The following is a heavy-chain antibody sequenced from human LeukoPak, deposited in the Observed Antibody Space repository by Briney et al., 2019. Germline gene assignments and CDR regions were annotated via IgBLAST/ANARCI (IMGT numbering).Heavy chain of an antibody. V-gene: IGHV3-73*01. D-gene: IGHD2-2*01. Sequence: PGGSLRLSCAASGFTFSGSAMHWVRQASGKGLEWVGRIRSKANSYATANAASVKGRFTISRDDSKNTAYLQMNSLKTEDTAVYYCTRLDCSSTSCSDYWGQGTLVTVSS. J-gene: IGHJ4*02. CDR1: GFTFSGSA. CDR3: TRLDCSSTSCSDY. CDR2: IRSKANSYAT.